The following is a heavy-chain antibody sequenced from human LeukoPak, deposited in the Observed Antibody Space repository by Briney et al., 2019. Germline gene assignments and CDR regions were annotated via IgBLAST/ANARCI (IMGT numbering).Heavy chain of an antibody. Sequence: GGSLRLSCAASGLTFSRFVMSWVRQAPGKGLEWVSTISGSGDTTYYADSVKGRFTISRDNLKNTLYVQMNSLRVEDTAVYYCAKGHSAHGTGFDYWGQGTLVIVSS. CDR1: GLTFSRFV. CDR2: ISGSGDTT. V-gene: IGHV3-23*01. CDR3: AKGHSAHGTGFDY. D-gene: IGHD1-1*01. J-gene: IGHJ4*02.